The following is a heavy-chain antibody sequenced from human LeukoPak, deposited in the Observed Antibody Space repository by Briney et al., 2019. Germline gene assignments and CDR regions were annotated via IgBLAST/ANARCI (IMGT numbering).Heavy chain of an antibody. CDR2: IWYDGSNK. J-gene: IGHJ6*03. CDR1: GLTFSSYG. V-gene: IGHV3-33*01. D-gene: IGHD4/OR15-4a*01. Sequence: GGSLRLSCAASGLTFSSYGMHWVRQAPGKGLEWVAVIWYDGSNKYYADSVKGRFTISRDNSKNTLYLQMNSLRAEDTAVYYCARDGAADHYYYYMDVWGKGTTVTVSS. CDR3: ARDGAADHYYYYMDV.